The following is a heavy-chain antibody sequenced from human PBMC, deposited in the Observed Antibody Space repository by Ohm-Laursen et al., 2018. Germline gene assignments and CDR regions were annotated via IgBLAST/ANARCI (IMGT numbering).Heavy chain of an antibody. V-gene: IGHV4-34*01. CDR3: ARSSRYSSSWSY. D-gene: IGHD6-13*01. CDR1: GGPLSFYY. CDR2: INHSEST. J-gene: IGHJ4*02. Sequence: SDTLSLTCAVYGGPLSFYYWSWIRQPPGKGLEWIGEINHSESTNYNPSLKSRVTISVETSKNQFSLKLSPVTAADTPVYYCARSSRYSSSWSYWGQGTLVTVSS.